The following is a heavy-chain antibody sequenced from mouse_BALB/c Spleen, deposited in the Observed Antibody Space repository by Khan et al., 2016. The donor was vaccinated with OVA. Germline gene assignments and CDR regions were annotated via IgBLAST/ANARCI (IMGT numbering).Heavy chain of an antibody. Sequence: QVQLKESGAELAKPGASVKMSCKASGYTFINYWILWVKQRPGQGLEWIGYINPSTAYTEYNQNFKDKATLTADKSSSTAYMQLNSLTSEDSAVYYCARRGLRWDFDYWGQGTTLTVSS. D-gene: IGHD1-1*01. CDR2: INPSTAYT. CDR3: ARRGLRWDFDY. V-gene: IGHV1-7*01. CDR1: GYTFINYW. J-gene: IGHJ2*01.